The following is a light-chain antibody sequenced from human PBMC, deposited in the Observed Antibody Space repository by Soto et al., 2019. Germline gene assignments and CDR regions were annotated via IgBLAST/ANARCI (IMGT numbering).Light chain of an antibody. CDR3: QQYNSYSWT. J-gene: IGKJ1*01. CDR2: DAS. Sequence: DIQMTQSRPTLSASVGDRVTITCRATQNIYGWLAWYQQKSGKAPKLLIYDASSLQSGVPSRFSGSRSGTEFTITISSLQPDDFATYYCQQYNSYSWTFGQGTKVEV. CDR1: QNIYGW. V-gene: IGKV1-5*01.